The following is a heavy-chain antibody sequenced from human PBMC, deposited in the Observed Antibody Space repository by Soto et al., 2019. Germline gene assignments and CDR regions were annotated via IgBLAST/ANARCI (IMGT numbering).Heavy chain of an antibody. V-gene: IGHV1-18*01. Sequence: ASVKVSCKASGYTFTSYGISLVRQAPGQGLEWMGWISAYNGNTNYAQKLQGRVTMTTDTSTSTAYMELRSLRSDDTAVYYCARVVEAANPPSYYYYMDVWGKGTTVTVSS. D-gene: IGHD6-13*01. CDR1: GYTFTSYG. J-gene: IGHJ6*03. CDR2: ISAYNGNT. CDR3: ARVVEAANPPSYYYYMDV.